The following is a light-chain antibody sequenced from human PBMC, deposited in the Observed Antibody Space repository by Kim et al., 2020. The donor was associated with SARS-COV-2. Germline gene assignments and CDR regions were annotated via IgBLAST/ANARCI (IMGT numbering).Light chain of an antibody. CDR3: YCVADNNLV. V-gene: IGLV3-27*01. Sequence: SVSPGQSAWITCSGDALAKMYTRWFQQKPGQAPLLIIYKDIERPSGIPERFSGSSSETTVTLTISGARVEDEADYYCYCVADNNLVFGGGTQLTVL. J-gene: IGLJ3*02. CDR2: KDI. CDR1: ALAKMY.